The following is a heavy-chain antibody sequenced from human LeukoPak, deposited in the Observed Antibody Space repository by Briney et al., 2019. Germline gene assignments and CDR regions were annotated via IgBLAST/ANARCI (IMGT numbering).Heavy chain of an antibody. Sequence: GGSLRLSCAASGFTFSSYAMHWVRQAPGRGLGYVSAIDGNGGSTYYENSVKGRFTISRDNSKNSLYLQMDSLRVEEMAVYYCARGQISENYAFDAFNIWGQGTMVTVAS. V-gene: IGHV3-64*01. CDR2: IDGNGGST. CDR1: GFTFSSYA. D-gene: IGHD3-16*01. J-gene: IGHJ3*02. CDR3: ARGQISENYAFDAFNI.